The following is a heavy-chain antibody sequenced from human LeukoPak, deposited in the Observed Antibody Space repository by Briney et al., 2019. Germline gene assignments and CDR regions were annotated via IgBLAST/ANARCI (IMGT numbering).Heavy chain of an antibody. CDR1: GFTFNSYA. CDR3: GKPTTGYSSGRYPGWPVDY. V-gene: IGHV3-23*01. J-gene: IGHJ4*02. CDR2: IFGSGGSA. Sequence: GGSLRLSCAASGFTFNSYAMYWVRQAPGRGLEWVSGIFGSGGSAHYADSVKGRFTISRDNSKNTVYLQMDSLRVEDTAVYCGKPTTGYSSGRYPGWPVDYWGPGTLVTVSS. D-gene: IGHD6-19*01.